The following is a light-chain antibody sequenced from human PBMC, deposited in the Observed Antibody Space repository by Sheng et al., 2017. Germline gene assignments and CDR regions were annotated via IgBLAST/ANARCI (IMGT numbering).Light chain of an antibody. CDR2: GAS. J-gene: IGKJ2*01. CDR3: QQYGNSPFT. Sequence: EIVLTQSPATLSLSPGERATLSCRASQSVGNYLAWYQQKPGQAPTLLIYGASKRATGIPDRFSGTGSGTDFTLTITGLEPEDIAVYYCQQYGNSPFTFGQGTRLEI. CDR1: QSVGNY. V-gene: IGKV3-11*01.